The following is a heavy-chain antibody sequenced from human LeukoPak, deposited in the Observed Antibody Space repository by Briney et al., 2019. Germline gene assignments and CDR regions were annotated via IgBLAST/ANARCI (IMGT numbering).Heavy chain of an antibody. CDR1: GGSFSGYY. V-gene: IGHV4-34*01. D-gene: IGHD3-22*01. CDR3: ARDYDSSGYYWLDP. CDR2: INHSGST. Sequence: PSETLSLTCAVYGGSFSGYYWSWIRQPPGKGLEWIGEINHSGSTNYNPSLKSRVTISVDTSKNQFSLKLSSVTAADTAVYYCARDYDSSGYYWLDPWGQGTLVTVSS. J-gene: IGHJ5*02.